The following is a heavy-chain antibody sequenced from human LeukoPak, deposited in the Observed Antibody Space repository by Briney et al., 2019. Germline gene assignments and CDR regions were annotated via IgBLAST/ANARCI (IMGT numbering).Heavy chain of an antibody. CDR3: ARGGTMVLGSDAFDI. V-gene: IGHV4-61*02. CDR1: GGSISSGSYS. CDR2: IYSSGST. J-gene: IGHJ3*02. D-gene: IGHD3-10*01. Sequence: SETLSLTCTVSGGSISSGSYSWSWIRQPAGKGLEWIGRIYSSGSTNYNPSLKSRVTISVDTSKNQFSLKLSSVTAADTAVYYCARGGTMVLGSDAFDIWGQGTMVTVSS.